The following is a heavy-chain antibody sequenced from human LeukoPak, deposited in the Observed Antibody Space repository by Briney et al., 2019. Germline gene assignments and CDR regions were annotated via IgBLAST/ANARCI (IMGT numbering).Heavy chain of an antibody. Sequence: SVKVSCKASGGTFSSYAISWVRQAPGQGLEWMGGIIPIFGIANYAQKFQGRVTITADKSTSTAYMELSSLRSEDTAVYYCARKDRYCSGGSCYSWWFDPWGQGTLVTVSS. CDR2: IIPIFGIA. CDR1: GGTFSSYA. J-gene: IGHJ5*02. CDR3: ARKDRYCSGGSCYSWWFDP. V-gene: IGHV1-69*17. D-gene: IGHD2-15*01.